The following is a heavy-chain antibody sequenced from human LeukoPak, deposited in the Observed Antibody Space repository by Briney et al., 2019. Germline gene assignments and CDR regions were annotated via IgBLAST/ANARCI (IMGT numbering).Heavy chain of an antibody. CDR1: GFTFSSFE. Sequence: GGSLRLSCAASGFTFSSFEMNWVRQAPGKGLDWVSYISSSRSTIYYADSVKGRFTISRDNAKNSLYLQMNSLRVEDTAVYYCAREGVMAPYYFDYWGQGTLVTVSS. CDR2: ISSSRSTI. V-gene: IGHV3-48*03. J-gene: IGHJ4*02. D-gene: IGHD3-16*01. CDR3: AREGVMAPYYFDY.